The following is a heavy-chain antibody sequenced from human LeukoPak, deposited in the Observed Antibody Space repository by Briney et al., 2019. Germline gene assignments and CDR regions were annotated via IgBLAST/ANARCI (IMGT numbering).Heavy chain of an antibody. CDR3: ARARMRWLQPSTFFN. CDR1: GFALSSHW. Sequence: GGSLRLSCAASGFALSSHWMTWVRQVPGRGPEWVANVNRDGSETYYLDSVKGRFTISKDNAKNSLYLQMNSLRAEDTAVYYCARARMRWLQPSTFFNWGQGTLVTVSS. V-gene: IGHV3-7*01. J-gene: IGHJ4*02. CDR2: VNRDGSET. D-gene: IGHD5-24*01.